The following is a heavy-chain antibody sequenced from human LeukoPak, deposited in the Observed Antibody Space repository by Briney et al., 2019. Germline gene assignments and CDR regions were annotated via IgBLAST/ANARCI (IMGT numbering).Heavy chain of an antibody. J-gene: IGHJ6*03. Sequence: SVKVSCKASGGTFSSYAISWVRQAPGQGLEWMGGIIPIFGTANYAQKFQGRVTITTDESTSTAYMELSSLRSEDTAVYYCARDFSGYYTDYYYYMDVWGKGTTVTVSS. CDR2: IIPIFGTA. CDR3: ARDFSGYYTDYYYYMDV. V-gene: IGHV1-69*05. D-gene: IGHD3-3*01. CDR1: GGTFSSYA.